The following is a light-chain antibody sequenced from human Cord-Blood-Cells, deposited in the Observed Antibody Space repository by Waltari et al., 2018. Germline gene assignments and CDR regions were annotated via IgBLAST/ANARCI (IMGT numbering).Light chain of an antibody. CDR3: CSYAGSSTFVV. CDR1: SSDVGSYNL. CDR2: EGS. Sequence: QSALTQPASVSGSPGQSITISCTGTSSDVGSYNLVSWYQQHPGKAPKLMIYEGSKRPPGVSNRFSGSKSCNTASLTISGLQAEDEADYYCCSYAGSSTFVVFGGGTKLTVL. V-gene: IGLV2-23*03. J-gene: IGLJ2*01.